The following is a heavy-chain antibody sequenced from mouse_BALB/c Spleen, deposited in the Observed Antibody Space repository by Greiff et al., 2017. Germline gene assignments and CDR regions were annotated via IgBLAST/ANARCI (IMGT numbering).Heavy chain of an antibody. V-gene: IGHV1S81*02. J-gene: IGHJ2*01. CDR2: INPSNGGP. D-gene: IGHD1-2*01. CDR3: TRNGYDYFDY. CDR1: GYTFTSSY. Sequence: QVQLQQSGAELVKPGASVKLSCKASGYTFTSSYMYWVKQRPGQGLEWIGEINPSNGGPNFNEKFKSKATLTVDKSSSTAYMQLSSLTSEDSAVYYGTRNGYDYFDYWGQGTALTVSS.